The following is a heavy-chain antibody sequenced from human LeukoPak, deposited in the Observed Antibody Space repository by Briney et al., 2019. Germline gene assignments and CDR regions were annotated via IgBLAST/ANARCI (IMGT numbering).Heavy chain of an antibody. D-gene: IGHD3-10*01. CDR2: IIPIFGTA. V-gene: IGHV1-69*06. Sequence: ASVKVSCKASGYAFTSYAMNWVRQAPGQGLEWMGGIIPIFGTANYAQKFQGRVTITADKSTSTAYMELSSLRSEDTAVYYCVRDYATRPDEYDPGRLFFDHWGQGALVTVSA. J-gene: IGHJ4*02. CDR3: VRDYATRPDEYDPGRLFFDH. CDR1: GYAFTSYA.